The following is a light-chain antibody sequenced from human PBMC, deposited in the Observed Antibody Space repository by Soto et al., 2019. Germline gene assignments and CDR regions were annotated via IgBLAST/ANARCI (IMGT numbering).Light chain of an antibody. CDR1: QSVTST. J-gene: IGKJ4*01. V-gene: IGKV3-15*01. Sequence: DIVMTQSPATVSVSPGERATLSCRASQSVTSTLAWYQQKPGQTPRLLIYDASTRATGIPARFSGSGSGTEFTLTISSLQSEDFAVYYCQQYNNWPLTFGGGTKVEIK. CDR2: DAS. CDR3: QQYNNWPLT.